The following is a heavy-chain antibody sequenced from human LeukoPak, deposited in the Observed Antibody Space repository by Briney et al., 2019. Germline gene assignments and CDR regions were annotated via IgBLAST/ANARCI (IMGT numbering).Heavy chain of an antibody. CDR2: IHYSGST. CDR1: GGSISSYY. V-gene: IGHV4-59*01. CDR3: ARAKTYYYDSSGYRSPLYYYYYMDV. J-gene: IGHJ6*03. D-gene: IGHD3-22*01. Sequence: SETLSLTCTVSGGSISSYYWSWIRQPPGKGLEWIGYIHYSGSTNYNPSLKSRVTISVDTSKNQFSLKLSSVTAADTAVYYCARAKTYYYDSSGYRSPLYYYYYMDVWGKGTTVTVSS.